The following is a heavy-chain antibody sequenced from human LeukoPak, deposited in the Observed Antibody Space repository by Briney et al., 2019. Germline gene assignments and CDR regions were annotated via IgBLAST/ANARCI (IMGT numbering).Heavy chain of an antibody. CDR2: LNPDSGAT. CDR1: GYTFTGYF. D-gene: IGHD3-10*01. Sequence: ASVKVSCKASGYTFTGYFMHWVRQAPGQGLEWMGWLNPDSGATNYAQRFQGRVTMTRDTSISTAYMDLSRLRSDDAAVYYCARDGESLDYYSYYYVMDVWGQGTTVTVPS. J-gene: IGHJ6*02. CDR3: ARDGESLDYYSYYYVMDV. V-gene: IGHV1-2*02.